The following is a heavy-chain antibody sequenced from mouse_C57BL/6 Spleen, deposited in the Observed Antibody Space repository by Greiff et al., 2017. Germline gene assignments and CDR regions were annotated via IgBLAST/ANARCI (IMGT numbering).Heavy chain of an antibody. CDR1: GYTFTEYT. CDR3: ARHEAPYDYHYAMDY. Sequence: VQLQQSGAELVKPGASVQLSCKASGYTFTEYTIHWVKQRSGQGLEWIGWFYPGSGSIKYNEKFKDKATLTADKSSSTVSMELSRWTSEDSAVECCARHEAPYDYHYAMDYWGQGTSVTVSS. D-gene: IGHD2-4*01. CDR2: FYPGSGSI. V-gene: IGHV1-62-2*01. J-gene: IGHJ4*01.